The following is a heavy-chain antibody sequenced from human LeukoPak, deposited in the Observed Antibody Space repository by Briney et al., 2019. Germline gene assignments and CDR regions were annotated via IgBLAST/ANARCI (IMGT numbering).Heavy chain of an antibody. CDR3: ASLISSQAIFDP. Sequence: ASVEVSCTASGGTFSSYAISWVRQAPGQGLEWMGGIIPIFGTANYAQKFQGRVTITADESTSTAYMELSSLRSEDTAVYYCASLISSQAIFDPWGQGTLVTVSS. CDR2: IIPIFGTA. D-gene: IGHD3-3*02. CDR1: GGTFSSYA. V-gene: IGHV1-69*13. J-gene: IGHJ5*02.